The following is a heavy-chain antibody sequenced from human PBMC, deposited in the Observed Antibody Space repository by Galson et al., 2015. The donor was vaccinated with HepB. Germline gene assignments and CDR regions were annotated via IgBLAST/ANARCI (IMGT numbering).Heavy chain of an antibody. CDR2: ISGSSDTI. J-gene: IGHJ6*03. Sequence: SLRLSCAASRFTFGSYSMNWVRQAPGMGLEWVSYISGSSDTIYYADSAKGRFTVSRDNAKNSLYLQMNSLRAEDTAVYYCARAIFSAPGQLLTLAGYYYMDVWGEGTAVTVSS. CDR3: ARAIFSAPGQLLTLAGYYYMDV. CDR1: RFTFGSYS. D-gene: IGHD1-26*01. V-gene: IGHV3-48*01.